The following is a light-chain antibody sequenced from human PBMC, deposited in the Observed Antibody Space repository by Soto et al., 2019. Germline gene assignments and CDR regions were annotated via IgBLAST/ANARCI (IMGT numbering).Light chain of an antibody. Sequence: QSALAQPASVSGAHRQSITISCTGTSSDVGGYNYVSWYQQHPGKAPKLMIYDVSNRPSGVSNRFSGSKSGNTASLTISGLQAEDEADYYCSSYTSSSTYVFGTGTKVTVL. CDR1: SSDVGGYNY. CDR2: DVS. V-gene: IGLV2-14*01. CDR3: SSYTSSSTYV. J-gene: IGLJ1*01.